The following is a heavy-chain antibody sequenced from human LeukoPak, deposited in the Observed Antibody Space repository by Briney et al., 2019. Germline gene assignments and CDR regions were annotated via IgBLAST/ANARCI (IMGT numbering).Heavy chain of an antibody. Sequence: GGSLRLSCAGSGFTFSDFWMTWVRQTPGKGLEWVANIKADGTEKNLVDSVKGRFTISRDNTKNLLFLEMNNLRGDDTAIYYCVRESRPGGAMGLYHNLDYWGQGTLVAVSS. CDR3: VRESRPGGAMGLYHNLDY. CDR2: IKADGTEK. J-gene: IGHJ4*02. V-gene: IGHV3-7*01. D-gene: IGHD1-1*01. CDR1: GFTFSDFW.